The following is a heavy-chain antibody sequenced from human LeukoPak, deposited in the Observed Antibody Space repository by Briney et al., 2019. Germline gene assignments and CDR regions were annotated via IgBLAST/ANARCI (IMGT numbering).Heavy chain of an antibody. D-gene: IGHD3-22*01. Sequence: SGPTLVNPTQTLTLTRTFSGFSLNTRGVGVGWIRQPPGRALEWLALIYWDDDKRYSPSLKSRLTITKDTSKNQVVLTMTNMDPVDTATYFCAHRKNYYDSSVFDNWGQGTLVTVSS. V-gene: IGHV2-5*02. CDR3: AHRKNYYDSSVFDN. CDR1: GFSLNTRGVG. J-gene: IGHJ4*02. CDR2: IYWDDDK.